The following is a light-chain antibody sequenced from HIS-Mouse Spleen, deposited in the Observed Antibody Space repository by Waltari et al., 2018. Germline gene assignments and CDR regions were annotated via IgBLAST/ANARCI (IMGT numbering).Light chain of an antibody. J-gene: IGLJ2*01. CDR1: ALPKKY. CDR2: EDS. Sequence: SYELTQSPSVSVSPGQTARITCSGDALPKKYAYWYQQKSGQAPVLVISEDSKRHSGIPGRFSGSRSGTMATLTISGAQVEDEADYYCYSTDSSGNHRVFGGGTKLTVL. CDR3: YSTDSSGNHRV. V-gene: IGLV3-10*01.